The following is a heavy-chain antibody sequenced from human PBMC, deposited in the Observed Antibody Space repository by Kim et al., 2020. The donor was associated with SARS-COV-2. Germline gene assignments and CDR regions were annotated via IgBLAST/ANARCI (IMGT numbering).Heavy chain of an antibody. V-gene: IGHV3-7*01. Sequence: VESVGGRFTISRDNARNTVYLQMNSLRIDDTAIYYCAKDRATSSRPREFDFWGQGTLVSVSS. D-gene: IGHD6-6*01. J-gene: IGHJ4*02. CDR3: AKDRATSSRPREFDF.